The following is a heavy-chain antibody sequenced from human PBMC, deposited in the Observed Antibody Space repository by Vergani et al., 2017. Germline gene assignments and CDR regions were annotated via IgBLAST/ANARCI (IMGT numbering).Heavy chain of an antibody. CDR1: EYSFGNYW. V-gene: IGHV5-51*01. Sequence: EVELVQSGPEMRKPGESLKISCKGSEYSFGNYWIGWVRQMPGKGLEWMGIIYPADSDPRYSPSFQGQVTISAEKSNSTAFMQWDSLKASDTALYYCARHTTYTDSWGQGTLVTFSS. J-gene: IGHJ4*02. D-gene: IGHD1-1*01. CDR2: IYPADSDP. CDR3: ARHTTYTDS.